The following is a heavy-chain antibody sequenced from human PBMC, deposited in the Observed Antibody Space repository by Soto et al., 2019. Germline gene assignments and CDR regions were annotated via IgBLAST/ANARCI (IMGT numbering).Heavy chain of an antibody. Sequence: GGSLRLSCVGSGFIFTDYSVNWVRQAPGKGLEWVSFITASTTTIYYADSVKGRFTISRDNAKNSVYLQMNSLRGEDTAVYYCARDGRRGYDMDVWGQGTTVTVSS. J-gene: IGHJ6*02. CDR1: GFIFTDYS. D-gene: IGHD1-1*01. CDR3: ARDGRRGYDMDV. V-gene: IGHV3-48*01. CDR2: ITASTTTI.